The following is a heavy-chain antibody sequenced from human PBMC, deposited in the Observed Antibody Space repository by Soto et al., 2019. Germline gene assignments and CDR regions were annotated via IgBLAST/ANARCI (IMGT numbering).Heavy chain of an antibody. J-gene: IGHJ6*04. CDR1: GFTFSNAW. CDR3: TTDPFDSGEDV. D-gene: IGHD3-3*01. Sequence: EVQLVESGGGLVKPGGSLRLSCAASGFTFSNAWMNWVRQAPGQGLEWVGRIKSKSDGGTADYGAPVKGRFTISRDDSKNTLYLQMNSLKAEDTVVYYCTTDPFDSGEDVWGKGTTVTVSS. CDR2: IKSKSDGGTA. V-gene: IGHV3-15*01.